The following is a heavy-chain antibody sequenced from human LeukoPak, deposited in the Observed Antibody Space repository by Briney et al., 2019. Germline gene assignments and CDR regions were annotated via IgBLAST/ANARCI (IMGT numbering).Heavy chain of an antibody. Sequence: GGSLRLSCAASGFTFSSYAMSWVRQAPGKGLEWVSAISGSGGSTYYADSVKGRFTISRDNSKNTLYLQMNSLRAEDTAVYYCAKDSQGYSYGYFAFDIWGQGTMVTASS. CDR2: ISGSGGST. D-gene: IGHD5-18*01. CDR3: AKDSQGYSYGYFAFDI. V-gene: IGHV3-23*01. CDR1: GFTFSSYA. J-gene: IGHJ3*02.